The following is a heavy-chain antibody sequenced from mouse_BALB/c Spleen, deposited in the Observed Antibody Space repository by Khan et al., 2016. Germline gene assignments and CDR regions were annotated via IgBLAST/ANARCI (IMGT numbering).Heavy chain of an antibody. D-gene: IGHD4-1*01. Sequence: EVQLQESGPGLVKPSQSLSLTCTVTGYSITSDYAWNWIRQFPGNKLEWMGYISYSGSTSYNPSLKSRISITRDTSKNQFFLQLNSVTTEDTATYYCARLANWDGYYFDYWGQGTTLTVSS. J-gene: IGHJ2*01. CDR2: ISYSGST. CDR1: GYSITSDYA. V-gene: IGHV3-2*02. CDR3: ARLANWDGYYFDY.